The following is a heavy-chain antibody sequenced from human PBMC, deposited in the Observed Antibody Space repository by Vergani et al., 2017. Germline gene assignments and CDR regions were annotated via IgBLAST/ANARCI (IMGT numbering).Heavy chain of an antibody. CDR3: ARDGDIVVVPAAPNLGMHDAFDI. CDR1: GFTFSSYW. D-gene: IGHD2-2*01. V-gene: IGHV3-7*03. CDR2: IKQDGSEQ. J-gene: IGHJ3*02. Sequence: EVQLVESGGGLVQPGGSLRLSCAASGFTFSSYWMSWVRQAPGKGLEWVANIKQDGSEQYYVDSVKGRFTISRDNAKNALYLQMNSLRAEDTAVYYCARDGDIVVVPAAPNLGMHDAFDIWGQGTMVTVSS.